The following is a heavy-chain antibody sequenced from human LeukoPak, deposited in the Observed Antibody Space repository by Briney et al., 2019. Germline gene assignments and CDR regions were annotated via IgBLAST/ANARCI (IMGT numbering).Heavy chain of an antibody. CDR2: INPNGDYI. V-gene: IGHV3-21*06. D-gene: IGHD3-9*01. CDR1: GFTFNKAW. J-gene: IGHJ5*02. CDR3: ARGIGYFDWLFFS. Sequence: GGSLRLSCAASGFTFNKAWMNWVRQAPGKGLEWVSSINPNGDYIYYADSVKGRFTISRDNAKNSLYLQMTSLKAEDTAVYFCARGIGYFDWLFFSWGQGTLLTVSS.